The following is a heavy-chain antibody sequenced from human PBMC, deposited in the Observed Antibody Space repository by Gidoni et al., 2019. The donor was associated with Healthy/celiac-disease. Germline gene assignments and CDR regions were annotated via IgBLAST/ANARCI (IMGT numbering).Heavy chain of an antibody. D-gene: IGHD3-10*01. CDR2: IWYDGSNK. J-gene: IGHJ4*02. CDR3: ARDYGSGSSYPDY. Sequence: QLVESGGGVVQPGRSLTPYCSASGFTFSSYGMHWVRQAPGKGLEWVAVIWYDGSNKYYADSVKGRFTISRDNSKNTLYLQMNSLRAEDTAVYYCARDYGSGSSYPDYWGQGTLVTVSS. V-gene: IGHV3-33*01. CDR1: GFTFSSYG.